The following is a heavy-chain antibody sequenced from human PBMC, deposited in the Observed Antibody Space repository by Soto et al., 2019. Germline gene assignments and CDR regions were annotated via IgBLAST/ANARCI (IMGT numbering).Heavy chain of an antibody. CDR3: ARSSSGYYRAGEFDS. Sequence: SVKASCPASGGTFSSYGISWVLQAPGQGLEWMGGIIPIFGTANYAQKFQGRVTITADESTSTAYMELSSLRSEDTAVYYCARSSSGYYRAGEFDSCGQGIMV. CDR1: GGTFSSYG. D-gene: IGHD3-22*01. CDR2: IIPIFGTA. J-gene: IGHJ3*02. V-gene: IGHV1-69*13.